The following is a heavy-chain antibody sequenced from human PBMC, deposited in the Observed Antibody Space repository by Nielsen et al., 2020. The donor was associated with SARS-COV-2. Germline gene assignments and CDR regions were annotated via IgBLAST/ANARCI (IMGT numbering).Heavy chain of an antibody. CDR3: ARIAIISMAGYFDY. CDR1: GGSIRSYY. D-gene: IGHD6-19*01. CDR2: IYDTGII. V-gene: IGHV4-4*08. Sequence: GSLRLSCTVSGGSIRSYYWNWIRQPPGKGLEWIAFIYDTGIITYNPSLKSRVTISVDTSKNQFSLRLRSVTAADTAVYYCARIAIISMAGYFDYWGQGTLVSVSS. J-gene: IGHJ4*02.